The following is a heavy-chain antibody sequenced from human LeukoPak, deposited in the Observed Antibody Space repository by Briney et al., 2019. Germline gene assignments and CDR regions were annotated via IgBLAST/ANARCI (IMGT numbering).Heavy chain of an antibody. Sequence: PGGSLRLSCAASGFTFSNYWMTWVRQAPGKGLEWVADIKQDGSEKLYVNSVRGRFTISRDNAKMSLFLQTNSLRAEDTAVYYCARDNGVVHGVYYMDVWGKGTTVTVS. V-gene: IGHV3-7*01. D-gene: IGHD3-3*01. J-gene: IGHJ6*03. CDR1: GFTFSNYW. CDR2: IKQDGSEK. CDR3: ARDNGVVHGVYYMDV.